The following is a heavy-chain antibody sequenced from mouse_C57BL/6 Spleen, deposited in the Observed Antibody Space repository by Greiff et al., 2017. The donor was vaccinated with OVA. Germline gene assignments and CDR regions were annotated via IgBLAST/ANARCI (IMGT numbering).Heavy chain of an antibody. CDR2: ISSGGSYT. CDR3: AREEDYGGNYFDY. Sequence: EVKLVESGGDLVKPGGSLKLSCAASGFTFSSYGMSWVRQTPDKRLEWVATISSGGSYTYYPDSVKGRFTISRDNAKNTLYLQMSSLKSEDTAMYYCAREEDYGGNYFDYWGQGTTLTVSS. J-gene: IGHJ2*01. D-gene: IGHD2-4*01. CDR1: GFTFSSYG. V-gene: IGHV5-6*01.